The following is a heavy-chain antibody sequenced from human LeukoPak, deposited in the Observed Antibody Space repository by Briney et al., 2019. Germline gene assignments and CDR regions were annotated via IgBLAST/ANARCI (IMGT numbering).Heavy chain of an antibody. Sequence: GGSLKLSCAASGFTFNNYWMHWVRQAPGKGLVWVSRINSDGSSTGYADSVRGRFTISRDTAKNTLYLQMNSVRVEDTAMYYCAREEYSVRRGARLDHWGQGTLVIVSS. CDR3: AREEYSVRRGARLDH. D-gene: IGHD4-11*01. CDR1: GFTFNNYW. V-gene: IGHV3-74*01. J-gene: IGHJ4*02. CDR2: INSDGSST.